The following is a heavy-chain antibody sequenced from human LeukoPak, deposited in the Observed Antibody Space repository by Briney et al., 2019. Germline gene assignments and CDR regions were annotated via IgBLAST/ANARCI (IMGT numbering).Heavy chain of an antibody. Sequence: ASVKVSCKASGYTFTGYYMHWVRQAPGQGLEWMGWINPNRGGTNYAQTFQGWVTMTRDTSISTAYMELSRLRSDDTAVYYCAREAVGATSLNAFGIWGQGTMVTVSS. D-gene: IGHD1-26*01. CDR2: INPNRGGT. CDR3: AREAVGATSLNAFGI. V-gene: IGHV1-2*04. J-gene: IGHJ3*02. CDR1: GYTFTGYY.